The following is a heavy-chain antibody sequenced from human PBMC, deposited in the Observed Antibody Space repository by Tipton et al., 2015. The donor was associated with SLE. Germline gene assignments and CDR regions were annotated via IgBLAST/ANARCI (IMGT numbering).Heavy chain of an antibody. Sequence: TLSLTCYVTGVSISNYYWTWIRQSPGKGLEWIGNVYKNYNPSLRSRVTISMDKSRNQISLRLTSVTAADTAVYYCARASFFDERSSGMGWFDPWGPGALVTVSS. CDR2: VYK. CDR1: GVSISNYY. D-gene: IGHD1-1*01. J-gene: IGHJ5*02. CDR3: ARASFFDERSSGMGWFDP. V-gene: IGHV4-59*12.